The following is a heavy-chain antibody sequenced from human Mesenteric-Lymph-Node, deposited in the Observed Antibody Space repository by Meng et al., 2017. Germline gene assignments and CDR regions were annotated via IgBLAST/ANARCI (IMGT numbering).Heavy chain of an antibody. J-gene: IGHJ4*02. V-gene: IGHV4-38-2*02. CDR1: GYSISSGYY. Sequence: ESLKISCTVSGYSISSGYYWGWIRQPPGKGLEWIGSIYYSGSTYYNPSLKSRVTISVDTSKNQFSLKLSSVTAADTAVYYCARERITMVRGVIGYWGQGTLVTVSS. CDR2: IYYSGST. D-gene: IGHD3-10*01. CDR3: ARERITMVRGVIGY.